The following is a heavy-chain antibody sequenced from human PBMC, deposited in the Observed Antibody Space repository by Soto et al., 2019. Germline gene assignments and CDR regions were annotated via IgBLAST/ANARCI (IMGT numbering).Heavy chain of an antibody. J-gene: IGHJ3*02. Sequence: GGSLRLSCAASGFTFSSYWMSWVRQAPGKGLEWVATIKQDGSEKYYVDSVKGRFTISRDNAKNSLYLQMNSLRAEDTAVYYCARDRAPGYYDSSGQSPDAFDIWGQGTMVTVSS. CDR2: IKQDGSEK. V-gene: IGHV3-7*03. D-gene: IGHD3-22*01. CDR3: ARDRAPGYYDSSGQSPDAFDI. CDR1: GFTFSSYW.